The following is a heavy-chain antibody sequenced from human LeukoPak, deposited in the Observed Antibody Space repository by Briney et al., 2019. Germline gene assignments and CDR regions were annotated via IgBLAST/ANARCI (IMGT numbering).Heavy chain of an antibody. CDR2: ISASGGST. CDR1: GFTFSNYA. CDR3: AKVGQQLVFLGAFDI. J-gene: IGHJ3*02. Sequence: PGGSLRLSCAASGFTFSNYAMSWVRQAPGKGLEWVSAISASGGSTYYADSVKGRFTISRDNSKNTLYLQMSSLRAEDTAVYYCAKVGQQLVFLGAFDIWGQGTMVTVSS. V-gene: IGHV3-23*01. D-gene: IGHD6-13*01.